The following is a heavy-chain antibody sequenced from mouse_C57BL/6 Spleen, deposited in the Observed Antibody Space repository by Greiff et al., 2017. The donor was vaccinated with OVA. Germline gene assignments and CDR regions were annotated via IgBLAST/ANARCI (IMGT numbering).Heavy chain of an antibody. CDR3: AREYYGRGAMDY. D-gene: IGHD1-1*01. V-gene: IGHV1-82*01. J-gene: IGHJ4*01. CDR1: GYAFSSSW. CDR2: IYPGDGDT. Sequence: VQLQQSGPELVKPGASVKISCKASGYAFSSSWMNWVKQRPGKGLEWIGRIYPGDGDTNYTGKFKGKATLTADKSYSTAYLQLSSLTSEDSAVYFCAREYYGRGAMDYWGQGTSVTASS.